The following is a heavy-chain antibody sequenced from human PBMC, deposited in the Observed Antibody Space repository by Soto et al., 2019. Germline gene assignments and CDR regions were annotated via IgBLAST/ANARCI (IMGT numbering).Heavy chain of an antibody. J-gene: IGHJ6*02. Sequence: LSLTCAVYGGSFSGYYWSWIRQPPGKGLEWIGEINHSGSTNYNPSLKSRVTISVDTSKNQFSLKLSSVTAADTAVYYCARGHDSSGYYYGRSYYYYGMDVWGQGTTVTVSS. V-gene: IGHV4-34*01. CDR2: INHSGST. CDR1: GGSFSGYY. D-gene: IGHD3-22*01. CDR3: ARGHDSSGYYYGRSYYYYGMDV.